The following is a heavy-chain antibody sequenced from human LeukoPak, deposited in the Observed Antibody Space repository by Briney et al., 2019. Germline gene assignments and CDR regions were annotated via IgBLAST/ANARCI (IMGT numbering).Heavy chain of an antibody. J-gene: IGHJ5*02. D-gene: IGHD6-6*01. CDR2: IYVSGST. CDR1: GGSTSSYY. V-gene: IGHV4-4*07. CDR3: ARSKLVLNWFDP. Sequence: SETLSLTCTVSGGSTSSYYWSWIRQSAGKGLEWIGRIYVSGSTTYNPSLKSRVTISVDTSKNQFSLKLSSVTAADTAVYYCARSKLVLNWFDPWGQGTLVTVSS.